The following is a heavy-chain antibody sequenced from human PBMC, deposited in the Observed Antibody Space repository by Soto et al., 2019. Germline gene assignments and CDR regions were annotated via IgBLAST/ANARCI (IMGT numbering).Heavy chain of an antibody. Sequence: GGSLRLSCAASGFTFSGSAMHWFRQASGKGLEWVGRIRSKANSYATAYAASVKGRFTISRDDSKNTAYLQMDSLKTEDTAVYCCSSRDGYYFDYWGQGTLVTVSS. D-gene: IGHD6-25*01. J-gene: IGHJ4*02. CDR3: SSRDGYYFDY. V-gene: IGHV3-73*01. CDR1: GFTFSGSA. CDR2: IRSKANSYAT.